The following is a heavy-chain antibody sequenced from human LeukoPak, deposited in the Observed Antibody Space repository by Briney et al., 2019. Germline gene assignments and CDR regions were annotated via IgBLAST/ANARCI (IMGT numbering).Heavy chain of an antibody. J-gene: IGHJ4*02. CDR2: IIPILGIA. CDR1: GGTFISYA. CDR3: ARGGDILTGYYVDY. V-gene: IGHV1-69*04. D-gene: IGHD3-9*01. Sequence: SVKVSCKASGGTFISYAISWVRQAPGQGLEWMGRIIPILGIANYAQKFQGRVTITADKSTSTAYMELSSLRSEDTAVYYCARGGDILTGYYVDYWGQGTLVTVSS.